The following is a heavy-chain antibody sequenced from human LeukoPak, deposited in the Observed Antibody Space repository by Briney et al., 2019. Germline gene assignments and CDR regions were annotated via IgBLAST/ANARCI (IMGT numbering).Heavy chain of an antibody. Sequence: GGSLRLSCAASGITVSSNYMSWVRQAPGKGLEWVSVIYSDDRTYYADSVKGRFTLSRDKSKNTLYLQMNSLRTEDTAVYYCAKGDYWGQGTLVTVSS. V-gene: IGHV3-53*05. CDR2: IYSDDRT. J-gene: IGHJ4*02. CDR3: AKGDY. CDR1: GITVSSNY.